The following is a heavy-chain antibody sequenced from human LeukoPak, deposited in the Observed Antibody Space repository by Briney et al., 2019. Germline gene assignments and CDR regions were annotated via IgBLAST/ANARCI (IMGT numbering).Heavy chain of an antibody. V-gene: IGHV3-33*01. J-gene: IGHJ4*02. CDR1: GFTFSSYG. D-gene: IGHD6-13*01. CDR2: IWYDGSNK. Sequence: GGSLRVSCAASGFTFSSYGMHWVRQAPGNGLEWVAVIWYDGSNKYYADSVKGRFTISRDNSKNTLYLQMNSLRAEDTAVYYCAREIAADGAYYFDYWGQGTLVTVSS. CDR3: AREIAADGAYYFDY.